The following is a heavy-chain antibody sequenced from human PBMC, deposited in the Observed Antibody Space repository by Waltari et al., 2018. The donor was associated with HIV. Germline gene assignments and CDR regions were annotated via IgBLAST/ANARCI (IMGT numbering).Heavy chain of an antibody. D-gene: IGHD5-18*01. J-gene: IGHJ2*01. V-gene: IGHV1-69*14. CDR1: GGTFSRFS. CDR3: ASVDTAMGDWYFER. CDR2: SCPVCGTA. Sequence: QVQLMQSGAEVKKPGSSVKISCKASGGTFSRFSINCVRHTPGQGLDGIGGSCPVCGTANYAQNIEDIVAMTADKTTNTAYRSLHNLSSADTAVYYCASVDTAMGDWYFERWGRGTLVIVSS.